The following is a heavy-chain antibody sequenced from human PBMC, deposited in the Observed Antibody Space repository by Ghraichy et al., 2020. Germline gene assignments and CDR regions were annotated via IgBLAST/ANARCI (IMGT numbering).Heavy chain of an antibody. Sequence: GGSLRLSCTASGFTFGDYAMSWFRQAPGKGLEWVGFIRSKAYGGTTEYAASVKGRFTISRDDSKSIAYLQMNSLKTEDTAVYYCTSSYYDSSGPKGNYFDYWGQGNLVTVSS. D-gene: IGHD3-22*01. V-gene: IGHV3-49*03. CDR2: IRSKAYGGTT. CDR1: GFTFGDYA. J-gene: IGHJ4*02. CDR3: TSSYYDSSGPKGNYFDY.